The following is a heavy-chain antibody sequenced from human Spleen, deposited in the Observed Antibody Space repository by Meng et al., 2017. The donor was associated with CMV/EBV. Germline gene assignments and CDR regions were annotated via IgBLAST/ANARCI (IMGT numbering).Heavy chain of an antibody. CDR3: ARQRVVATFFDP. D-gene: IGHD5-12*01. J-gene: IGHJ5*02. CDR1: GYTFSGHY. CDR2: IDPKSGGT. Sequence: KTSGYTFSGHYIHWVRQAPGQGLEWMGRIDPKSGGTKYAQKVQGRVTMTRDTSITTAYMEVNRLRSDDTAVYYCARQRVVATFFDPWGQGTLVTVSS. V-gene: IGHV1-2*06.